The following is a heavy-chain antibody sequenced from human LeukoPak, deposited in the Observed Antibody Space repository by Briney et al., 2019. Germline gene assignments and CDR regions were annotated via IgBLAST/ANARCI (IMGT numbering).Heavy chain of an antibody. V-gene: IGHV3-23*01. CDR2: ISGSGGST. CDR3: AKGTVYDILTGYYNWFDP. J-gene: IGHJ5*02. CDR1: GFTFSSFA. D-gene: IGHD3-9*01. Sequence: GGSLRLSCAASGFTFSSFAMSWVRQAPGKGLEWVSAISGSGGSTYYADSVKGRFTISRDNSKDTLYLQMNSLRAEDTAVYYCAKGTVYDILTGYYNWFDPWGQGTLVTVSS.